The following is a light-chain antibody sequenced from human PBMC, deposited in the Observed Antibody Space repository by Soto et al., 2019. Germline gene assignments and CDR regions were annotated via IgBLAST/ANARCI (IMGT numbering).Light chain of an antibody. CDR1: SSDVGSYNR. V-gene: IGLV2-18*02. Sequence: QSALTQPPSVSGSPGQSVTISCTGTSSDVGSYNRVSWYQQPSGTAPKLMIYEVSNRPSRVPDRFSGSRSGNTASLTISGLQAEDEADYYCNSYTSSSTYVFGTGTKVTVL. J-gene: IGLJ1*01. CDR2: EVS. CDR3: NSYTSSSTYV.